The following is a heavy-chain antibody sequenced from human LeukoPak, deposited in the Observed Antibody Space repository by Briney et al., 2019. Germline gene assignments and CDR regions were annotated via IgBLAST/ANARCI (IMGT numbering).Heavy chain of an antibody. J-gene: IGHJ4*02. CDR3: ANWIGSSSRDY. D-gene: IGHD6-6*01. CDR1: GFTFSTYA. Sequence: GRSLRLSCAASGFTFSTYAMTWVRQAPGKGLGWVSGINSNGDEIYYADSVRGRFTISRDNSNNALYLQMDSLRAEDTAVYYCANWIGSSSRDYWGQGTLVTVSS. CDR2: INSNGDEI. V-gene: IGHV3-23*01.